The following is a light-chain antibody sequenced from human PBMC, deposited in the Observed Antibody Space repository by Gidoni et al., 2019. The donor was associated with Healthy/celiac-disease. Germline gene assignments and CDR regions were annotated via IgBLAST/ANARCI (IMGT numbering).Light chain of an antibody. V-gene: IGKV3-20*01. CDR2: GAS. CDR1: QRVSSSY. J-gene: IGKJ4*01. Sequence: EVLFTPSPGTLSLSPGERATLSCRASQRVSSSYLAWYQQKPGQAPRLLIYGASSRATGIPDRFSGSESGTDFNRTISRLEPEDFAVYYCQQYGRSPRTFGGGTKVEIK. CDR3: QQYGRSPRT.